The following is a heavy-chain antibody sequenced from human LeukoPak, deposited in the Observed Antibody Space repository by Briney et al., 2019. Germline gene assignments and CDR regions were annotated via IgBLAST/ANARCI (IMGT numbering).Heavy chain of an antibody. CDR3: ARRRRLLWFGEFASWFDP. Sequence: SETLSLTCAVYGGSFSGYYWSWIRQPPGKGLEWIGYIYYSGSTNYNPSLKSRVTISVDTSKNQFSLKLSSVTAADTAVYYCARRRRLLWFGEFASWFDPWGQGTLVTVSS. V-gene: IGHV4-59*12. D-gene: IGHD3-10*01. CDR2: IYYSGST. J-gene: IGHJ5*02. CDR1: GGSFSGYY.